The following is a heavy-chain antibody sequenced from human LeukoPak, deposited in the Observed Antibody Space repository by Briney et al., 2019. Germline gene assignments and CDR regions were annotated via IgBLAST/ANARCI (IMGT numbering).Heavy chain of an antibody. D-gene: IGHD5-18*01. CDR1: GFTFSSYW. J-gene: IGHJ4*02. V-gene: IGHV3-7*01. Sequence: GGSLRLSCAASGFTFSSYWMSWVRQAPGKGLEWVANIKQDGSEKYYVDSVKGRFTISRDNAKNSLYLQMNSLRAEDTAVYYCARDQDGYSYDYWDYWGQGTLVTVSS. CDR2: IKQDGSEK. CDR3: ARDQDGYSYDYWDY.